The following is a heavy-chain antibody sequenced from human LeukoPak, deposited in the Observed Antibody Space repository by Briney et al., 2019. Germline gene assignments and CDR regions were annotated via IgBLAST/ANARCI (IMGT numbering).Heavy chain of an antibody. D-gene: IGHD5-12*01. J-gene: IGHJ3*02. CDR1: GGSISSDY. CDR2: IYYSGST. Sequence: PSETLSLTRSVPGGSISSDYWTWVRQPPGKGLEWIGYIYYSGSTNYNPSLKSRVTISLDTSKNQFSLKLSSVTAADTAVYYCARESPYDGAFDIWGQGTVVTVSS. V-gene: IGHV4-59*01. CDR3: ARESPYDGAFDI.